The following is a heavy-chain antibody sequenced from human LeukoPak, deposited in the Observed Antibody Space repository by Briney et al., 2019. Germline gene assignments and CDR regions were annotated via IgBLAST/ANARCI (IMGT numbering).Heavy chain of an antibody. CDR1: GFTFSSYE. D-gene: IGHD3-10*02. J-gene: IGHJ6*04. CDR2: ITSSGSTI. V-gene: IGHV3-48*03. Sequence: GGSLRLSCAASGFTFSSYEMNWVRQAPGKGLEWVSFITSSGSTIYYADSVKGRFTISRDNAKNSLYPQMISLRAEDTAVYYCAELGITMIGGVWGKGTTVTISS. CDR3: AELGITMIGGV.